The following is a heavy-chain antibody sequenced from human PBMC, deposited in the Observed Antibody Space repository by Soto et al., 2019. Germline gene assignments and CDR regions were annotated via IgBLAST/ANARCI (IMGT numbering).Heavy chain of an antibody. J-gene: IGHJ4*02. D-gene: IGHD3-9*01. CDR3: AKQNYDILTGYSYYFEY. CDR1: GFTVRTYA. CDR2: ISGRGCST. V-gene: IGHV3-23*01. Sequence: PGGSLRLSSAPSGFTVRTYAMSWVRQVPGKGLEWVSAISGRGCSTYYEDSVKGRFTISRDNSKNTLYLQMNSLRAEDTAVYYCAKQNYDILTGYSYYFEYWAQGTLVTVSS.